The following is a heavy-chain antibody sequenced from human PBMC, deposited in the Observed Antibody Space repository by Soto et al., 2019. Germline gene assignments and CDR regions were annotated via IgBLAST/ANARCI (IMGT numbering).Heavy chain of an antibody. CDR1: RYTFTSHV. V-gene: IGHV1-18*01. CDR2: ISTFNGKT. D-gene: IGHD3-9*01. J-gene: IGHJ3*01. Sequence: QIQLVQSGGDVKTPGASVKVSCTTSRYTFTSHVIAWVRQAPGQGREWMGWISTFNGKTDYAQKFQGRVTMTADTITSTVHMELRSLRSVDTAVYYCARLLTEGATFREDAFDLWGPGTKVTVSS. CDR3: ARLLTEGATFREDAFDL.